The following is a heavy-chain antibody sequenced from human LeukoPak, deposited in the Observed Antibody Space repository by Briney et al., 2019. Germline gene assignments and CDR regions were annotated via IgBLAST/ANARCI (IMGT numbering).Heavy chain of an antibody. CDR3: ALVGATKTYYFDY. D-gene: IGHD1-26*01. CDR1: GYTFTSYY. CDR2: INPGGGST. J-gene: IGHJ4*02. V-gene: IGHV1-46*01. Sequence: ASVKASCKASGYTFTSYYMHWVRQAPGQGLEWMGIINPGGGSTSYAQKFQGRVTMTRDTSTSTVYMELSSLRSEDTAVYYCALVGATKTYYFDYWGQGTLVTVSS.